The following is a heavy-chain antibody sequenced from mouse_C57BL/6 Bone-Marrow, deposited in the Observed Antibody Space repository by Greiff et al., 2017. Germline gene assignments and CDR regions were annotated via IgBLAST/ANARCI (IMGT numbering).Heavy chain of an antibody. CDR3: AKPPFYYYGSSSYAMDY. CDR1: GFTFSDYG. D-gene: IGHD1-1*01. CDR2: ISSGSSTI. V-gene: IGHV5-17*01. J-gene: IGHJ4*01. Sequence: EVQLVEPGGGLVKPGGSLKLSCAASGFTFSDYGMHWVRQAPEKGLEWVAYISSGSSTIYYADTVKGRFTISRDNAKNTLFLQMTSLRSEDTAIYYCAKPPFYYYGSSSYAMDYWGQGTSVTVSS.